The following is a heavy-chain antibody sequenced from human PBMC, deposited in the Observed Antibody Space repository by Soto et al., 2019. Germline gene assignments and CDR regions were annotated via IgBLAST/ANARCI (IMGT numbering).Heavy chain of an antibody. Sequence: GGSLRLSCAASGFTFSSYAMSWVRQAPGKGLEWVSAISGSGGSTYYADSVKGRFTNTRDNSKNRLYLQMNSLRAEDTAVYYFAKDQYYYGSCSYYNVYAVLDDAFDIWGQGTMVTVSS. CDR2: ISGSGGST. J-gene: IGHJ3*02. V-gene: IGHV3-23*01. CDR3: AKDQYYYGSCSYYNVYAVLDDAFDI. CDR1: GFTFSSYA. D-gene: IGHD3-10*01.